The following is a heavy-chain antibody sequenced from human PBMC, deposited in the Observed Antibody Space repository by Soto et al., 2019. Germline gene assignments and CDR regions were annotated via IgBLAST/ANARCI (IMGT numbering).Heavy chain of an antibody. V-gene: IGHV4-39*07. Sequence: SETLSLTCTVSGGSISRSTYYWAWIRQPPGKGLEWIGTIYYTGITYYNPSHRSRVTISADTSENQFSLKLSSVTAADTAVYYCASSHYDILTGPYYYSGMDVWGQGTTVTVSS. CDR2: IYYTGIT. D-gene: IGHD3-9*01. CDR1: GGSISRSTYY. J-gene: IGHJ6*02. CDR3: ASSHYDILTGPYYYSGMDV.